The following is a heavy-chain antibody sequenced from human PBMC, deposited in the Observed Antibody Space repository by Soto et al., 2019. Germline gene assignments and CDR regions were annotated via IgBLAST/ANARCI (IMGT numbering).Heavy chain of an antibody. CDR1: GFTFGYYW. J-gene: IGHJ3*02. V-gene: IGHV3-7*03. CDR3: AKATATSGGAFEI. D-gene: IGHD1-1*01. CDR2: IKWDASEK. Sequence: GGSLRLSCAASGFTFGYYWMSWVRQAPGKGLEWLATIKWDASEKKYVDSVKGRFTMSRDNAKNSVYLQMNSLTAGDTAFYYCAKATATSGGAFEIYGQGTMVTVSS.